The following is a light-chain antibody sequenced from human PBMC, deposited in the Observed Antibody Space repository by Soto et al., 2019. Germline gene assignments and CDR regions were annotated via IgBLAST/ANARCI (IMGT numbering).Light chain of an antibody. V-gene: IGLV2-23*03. J-gene: IGLJ3*02. CDR2: EGS. CDR1: SSDVGSYNL. CDR3: CSYASSSTFV. Sequence: QSALTQPASVSGSPGQSITISCTGTSSDVGSYNLVSWYQQHPGKAPKLIIYEGSKGPSGVSNRFAGSKSGNTASLTLSGLQAEDEADYYCCSYASSSTFVFGGGTKLTVL.